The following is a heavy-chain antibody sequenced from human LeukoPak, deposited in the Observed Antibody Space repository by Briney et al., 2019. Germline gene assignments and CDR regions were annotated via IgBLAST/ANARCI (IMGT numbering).Heavy chain of an antibody. CDR1: GDSISSSSYY. D-gene: IGHD2-15*01. V-gene: IGHV4-39*01. CDR2: IYYSDSGST. Sequence: SETLSLTCTVSGDSISSSSYYWGWIRQPPGKGLEWIASIYYSDSGSTYYNPSLKSRVTISVDTSKNQFSLKLSSVTAADTAVYYCAGQILVPRGMDVWGKGTTVTVFS. CDR3: AGQILVPRGMDV. J-gene: IGHJ6*03.